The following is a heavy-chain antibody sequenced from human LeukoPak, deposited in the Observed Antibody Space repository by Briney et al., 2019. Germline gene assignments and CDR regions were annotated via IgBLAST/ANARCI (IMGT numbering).Heavy chain of an antibody. CDR1: GLTLSRCS. V-gene: IGHV3-23*01. CDR3: AKELRPNDN. Sequence: PGGSLRLSCAASGLTLSRCSMSWVRQAPGKGLEWVSSISISGDTYYADSVKGQFTLSRDNSMDTLYLQMNSLRVEDTAVYYCAKELRPNDNWGEGTMVSVSS. CDR2: ISISGDT. J-gene: IGHJ3*02.